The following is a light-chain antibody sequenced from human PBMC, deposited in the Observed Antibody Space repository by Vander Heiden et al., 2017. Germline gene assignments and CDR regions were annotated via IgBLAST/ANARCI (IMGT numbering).Light chain of an antibody. V-gene: IGKV4-1*01. CDR3: QQYYTTPRT. J-gene: IGKJ1*01. CDR2: WAS. CDR1: QSVLYSSNNKNY. Sequence: DIVMTQSPDSLAVYLGERATINCKSSQSVLYSSNNKNYLAWYQQTPGQPPKLLIYWASTRESGVPDRFSGSGSGTDFTLTISSLQAEDVAVYYCQQYYTTPRTFGQGTKVEIK.